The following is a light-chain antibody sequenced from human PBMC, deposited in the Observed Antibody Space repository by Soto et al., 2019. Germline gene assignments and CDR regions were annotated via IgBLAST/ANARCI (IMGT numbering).Light chain of an antibody. CDR2: DAS. CDR3: QHYNSFPGT. Sequence: DIQVTQSPSTLSASVGDRFTITFRAIQTINRWMAWYQQKPGKAPKLMIYDASTLESGVPSRFSGSRSGTEFTLTIRSLKSDDFATYYCQHYNSFPGTFCQRTKVDI. CDR1: QTINRW. V-gene: IGKV1-5*01. J-gene: IGKJ1*01.